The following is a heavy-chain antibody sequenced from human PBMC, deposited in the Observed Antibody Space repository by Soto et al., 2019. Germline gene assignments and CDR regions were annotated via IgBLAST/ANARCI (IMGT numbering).Heavy chain of an antibody. V-gene: IGHV4-39*01. CDR1: GGSISSSSYY. CDR3: ARLNVPAGTDY. CDR2: IYYSGST. Sequence: QLQLQESGPGLVKPSETLSLTCTVSGGSISSSSYYWGWIRQPPGKGLEWIGSIYYSGSTYYTPSLKSRVTISVDTSKNQFSLKLSSVTAADTAVYYCARLNVPAGTDYWGQGTLVTVSS. J-gene: IGHJ4*02. D-gene: IGHD2-2*01.